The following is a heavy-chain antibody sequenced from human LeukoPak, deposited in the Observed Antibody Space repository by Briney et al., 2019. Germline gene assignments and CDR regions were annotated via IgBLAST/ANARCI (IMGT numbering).Heavy chain of an antibody. CDR3: ARAHGYFDFWSGYSYFQY. V-gene: IGHV1-2*02. Sequence: ASVKVSCKASGYTFSGYYIHWVRQAPGQGIEGMGWINPNRGGTYYAQKFHGRVTLTRDTSITTAYMELSSLRSDDTAVYYCARAHGYFDFWSGYSYFQYWGQGTLVTVSS. CDR1: GYTFSGYY. J-gene: IGHJ4*02. D-gene: IGHD3-3*01. CDR2: INPNRGGT.